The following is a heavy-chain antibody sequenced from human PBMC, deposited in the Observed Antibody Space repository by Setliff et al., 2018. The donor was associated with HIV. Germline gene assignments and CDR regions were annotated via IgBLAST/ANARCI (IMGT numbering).Heavy chain of an antibody. CDR1: GGSISSGNYY. CDR2: IYSSGST. D-gene: IGHD6-19*01. CDR3: ARSPRIGVAGEFEY. Sequence: PSETLSLTCTVSGGSISSGNYYWSWIRQPAGKGLEWIGRIYSSGSTNYNPSLKSRVTISINTSKNQFSLKLSSVTAADTAVYYCARSPRIGVAGEFEYWGQGTLVTVSS. J-gene: IGHJ4*02. V-gene: IGHV4-61*02.